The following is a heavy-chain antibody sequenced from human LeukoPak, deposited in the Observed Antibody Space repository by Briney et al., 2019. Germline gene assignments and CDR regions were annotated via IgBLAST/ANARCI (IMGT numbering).Heavy chain of an antibody. CDR1: GGSISSRSYY. CDR3: ARQYYYDSSGYPLDY. D-gene: IGHD3-22*01. Sequence: SETLSLTCTVSGGSISSRSYYWGWISQPPGKGLEWIGSIYYSGSTYYNPSLKSRVSIFVDTSKNQFSLKLNSVTAADTAVYYCARQYYYDSSGYPLDYWGQGTLVTVTS. V-gene: IGHV4-39*01. CDR2: IYYSGST. J-gene: IGHJ4*02.